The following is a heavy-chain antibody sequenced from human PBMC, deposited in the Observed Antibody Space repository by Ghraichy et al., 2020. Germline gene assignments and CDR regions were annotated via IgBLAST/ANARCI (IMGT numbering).Heavy chain of an antibody. CDR3: ASTGFSSRFYQEHYGSSFDY. Sequence: SVKVSCKASGGTFSSYTISWVRQAPGQGLEWMGRIIPILGIANYAQKFQGRVTITADKSTSTAYMELSSLRSEDTAVYYCASTGFSSRFYQEHYGSSFDYWGQGTLVTVSS. V-gene: IGHV1-69*02. J-gene: IGHJ4*02. D-gene: IGHD1/OR15-1a*01. CDR1: GGTFSSYT. CDR2: IIPILGIA.